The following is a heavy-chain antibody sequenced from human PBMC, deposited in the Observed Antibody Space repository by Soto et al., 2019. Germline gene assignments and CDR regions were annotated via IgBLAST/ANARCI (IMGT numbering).Heavy chain of an antibody. CDR3: AREGTYYYDSSGYTKDDAFDI. Sequence: QVQLVQSGAEVKKPGSSVKVSCKASGGTFSSYAISWVRQAPGQGLEWMGGIIPIFGTANYAQKFQGRVTITADESTSTAYMELSRLRSEDTAVYYCAREGTYYYDSSGYTKDDAFDIWGQGTMVTVSS. CDR2: IIPIFGTA. CDR1: GGTFSSYA. D-gene: IGHD3-22*01. V-gene: IGHV1-69*01. J-gene: IGHJ3*02.